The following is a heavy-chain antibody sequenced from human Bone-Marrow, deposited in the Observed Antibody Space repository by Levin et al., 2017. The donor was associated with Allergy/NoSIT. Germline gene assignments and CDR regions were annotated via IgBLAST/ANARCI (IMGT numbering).Heavy chain of an antibody. V-gene: IGHV3-21*01. J-gene: IGHJ4*02. CDR2: ISSSSSHV. CDR1: GFTFNKFG. D-gene: IGHD1-7*01. CDR3: AIDRTYGILRNYCMDV. Sequence: GGSLRLSCAASGFTFNKFGMNWVRQAPGKGLEWVSSISSSSSHVYYADSVKGRFTISRDNAKNSLYLQMNSLRAEDTAVYYCAIDRTYGILRNYCMDVWGQGTLVTVSS.